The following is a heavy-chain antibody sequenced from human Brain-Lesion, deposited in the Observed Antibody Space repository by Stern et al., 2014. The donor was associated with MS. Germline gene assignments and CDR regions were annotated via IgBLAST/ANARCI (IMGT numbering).Heavy chain of an antibody. V-gene: IGHV4-39*01. J-gene: IGHJ4*02. CDR3: VRPDIMGTIWN. D-gene: IGHD1-26*01. CDR1: GGSITSSSYY. CDR2: VYYTGST. Sequence: QVQLVESGPGLVKPSETLSLTCTVSGGSITSSSYYWGWIRQPPGRGLEYIGTVYYTGSTFYDPSLTSRVTISVVTSQNQAALTLTSVTAADTAVYYCVRPDIMGTIWNWGQGTLVTVSS.